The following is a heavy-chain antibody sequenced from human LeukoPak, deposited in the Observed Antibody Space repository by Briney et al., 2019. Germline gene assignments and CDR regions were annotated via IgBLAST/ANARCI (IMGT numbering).Heavy chain of an antibody. CDR2: INHSGST. Sequence: SETLSLTCTVSGGSISSYYWSWIRQPPGKGLEWIGEINHSGSTNYNPSLKSRVTISVDTSKNQFSLKLSSVTAADTAVYYCARGNPQIGFDYWGQGTLVTVSS. CDR3: ARGNPQIGFDY. CDR1: GGSISSYY. J-gene: IGHJ4*02. V-gene: IGHV4-34*01.